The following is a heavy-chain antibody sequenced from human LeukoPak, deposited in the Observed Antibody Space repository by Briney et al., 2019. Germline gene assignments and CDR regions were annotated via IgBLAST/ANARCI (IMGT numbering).Heavy chain of an antibody. D-gene: IGHD6-19*01. J-gene: IGHJ6*02. V-gene: IGHV1-2*02. Sequence: ASVKVSCKASGYTFTGYYMHWVRQAPGQGLEWMGWINPNSGGTNYAQKFQGRVTMTRDTSIGTAYMELSRLRSDDTAVYYCARVPGIAVAENYYYYGMDVWGQGTTVTVCS. CDR2: INPNSGGT. CDR3: ARVPGIAVAENYYYYGMDV. CDR1: GYTFTGYY.